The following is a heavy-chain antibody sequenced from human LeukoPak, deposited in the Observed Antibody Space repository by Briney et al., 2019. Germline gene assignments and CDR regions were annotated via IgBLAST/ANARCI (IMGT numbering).Heavy chain of an antibody. V-gene: IGHV1-2*06. CDR1: GYTLTDYY. D-gene: IGHD3-22*01. Sequence: ASVKVSCKASGYTLTDYYMHWVRQAPGQGLEWMGRINPNSGGTNYAQKFQGRVTMTRDTSISTVYMELSRLRSDDTAVYYCARATYYYDSSGYYDAFDIWGQGTMVTVSS. J-gene: IGHJ3*02. CDR3: ARATYYYDSSGYYDAFDI. CDR2: INPNSGGT.